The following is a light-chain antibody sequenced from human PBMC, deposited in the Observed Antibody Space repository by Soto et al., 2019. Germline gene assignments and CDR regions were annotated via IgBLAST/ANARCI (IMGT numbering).Light chain of an antibody. J-gene: IGKJ4*01. CDR1: QSISFW. Sequence: MQVRQSGSAVCARVGEWDSINCRTNQSISFWLNWYQQKPGKAPKILIYAGSTLQSGVPSRFIGSGLGTHFTLAFGILLPEDPPSYYRQQPDRAPVPVAGGTKVDIK. CDR3: QQPDRAPVP. CDR2: AGS. V-gene: IGKV1-39*01.